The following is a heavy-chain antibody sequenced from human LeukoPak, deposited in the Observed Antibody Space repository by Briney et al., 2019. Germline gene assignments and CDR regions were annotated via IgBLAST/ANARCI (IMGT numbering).Heavy chain of an antibody. Sequence: SETLSLTCAVYGGSFSGYYWSWIRQPAGKGLEWIGRIYASGSTCYNPSLKSRVTMSVDTSKNQFSLRLTTVTAADTAVYYCARDSNLEYSSSRGLGRWGQGTLVTVSS. CDR3: ARDSNLEYSSSRGLGR. CDR1: GGSFSGYY. CDR2: IYASGST. D-gene: IGHD6-6*01. V-gene: IGHV4-4*07. J-gene: IGHJ4*02.